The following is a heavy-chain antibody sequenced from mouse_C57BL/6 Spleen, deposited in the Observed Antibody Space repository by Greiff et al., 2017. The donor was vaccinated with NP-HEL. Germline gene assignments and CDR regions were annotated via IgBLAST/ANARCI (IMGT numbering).Heavy chain of an antibody. CDR1: GYTFTSYG. J-gene: IGHJ3*01. Sequence: QVQLKESGAELARPGASVKLSCKASGYTFTSYGISWVKQRTGQGLEWIGEIYPRSGNTYYNEKFKGKATLTADKSSSTAYMELRSLTSEDSAVYFCAGSSGPFAYWGQGTLVTVSA. D-gene: IGHD3-2*02. V-gene: IGHV1-81*01. CDR2: IYPRSGNT. CDR3: AGSSGPFAY.